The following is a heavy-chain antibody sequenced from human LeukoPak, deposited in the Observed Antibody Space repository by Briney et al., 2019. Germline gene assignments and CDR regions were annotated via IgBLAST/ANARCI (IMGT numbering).Heavy chain of an antibody. V-gene: IGHV4-38-2*02. J-gene: IGHJ4*02. D-gene: IGHD3-22*01. CDR1: GYSVRSGYY. CDR3: ARGLKYYYDSSGYPPLGY. Sequence: SETLSLTCTVSGYSVRSGYYWGWIRQTPGKGLEWIGSMHHSGSTYYNSSLKSRVTMPVDTSKNQFALKLSSVTAADTAVYYCARGLKYYYDSSGYPPLGYWGQGTLVTVSS. CDR2: MHHSGST.